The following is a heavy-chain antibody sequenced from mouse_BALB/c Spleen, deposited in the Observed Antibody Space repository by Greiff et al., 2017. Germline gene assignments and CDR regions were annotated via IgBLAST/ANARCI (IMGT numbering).Heavy chain of an antibody. CDR1: GYTFTSYW. J-gene: IGHJ4*01. D-gene: IGHD2-5*01. V-gene: IGHV1-5*01. Sequence: VQLQQSGTVLARPGASVKLSCKASGYTFTSYWMHWVKQRPGQGLEWIGAIYPGNSDTSYNQKFKGKAKLTAVTSTSTAYMELSSLTNEDSAVYYCTTIYYSNYAVDYWGQGTSGTVSS. CDR3: TTIYYSNYAVDY. CDR2: IYPGNSDT.